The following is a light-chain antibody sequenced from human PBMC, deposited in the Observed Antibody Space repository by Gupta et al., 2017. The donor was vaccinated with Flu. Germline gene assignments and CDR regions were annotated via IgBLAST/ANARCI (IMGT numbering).Light chain of an antibody. J-gene: IGLJ3*02. CDR3: CSYADSSTWV. CDR1: TSDDGNYNL. CDR2: NVT. Sequence: SITISCTGTTSDDGNYNLVSWYQQHPGKVHNLMIYNVTKRPSGVSNRFSGSKSGNTASLTISGLQAEDDADYYCCSYADSSTWVFGGGTKLTVL. V-gene: IGLV2-23*02.